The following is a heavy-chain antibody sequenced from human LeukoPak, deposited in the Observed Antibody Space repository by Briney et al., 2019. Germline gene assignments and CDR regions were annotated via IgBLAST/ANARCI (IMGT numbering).Heavy chain of an antibody. J-gene: IGHJ5*02. Sequence: EASVKVSCKASGYTFTGYYMHWVRQAPGQGLEWMGWINPNSGGTNYAQKFQGRVTMTRDTSISTAYMELSRLRSEDTAVYYCARGMGALPPRNYYDSSGYYNWFDPWGQGTLVTVSS. CDR3: ARGMGALPPRNYYDSSGYYNWFDP. V-gene: IGHV1-2*02. D-gene: IGHD3-22*01. CDR2: INPNSGGT. CDR1: GYTFTGYY.